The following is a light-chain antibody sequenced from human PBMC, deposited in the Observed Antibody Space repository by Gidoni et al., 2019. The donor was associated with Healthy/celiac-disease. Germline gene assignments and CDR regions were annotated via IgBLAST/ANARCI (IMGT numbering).Light chain of an antibody. J-gene: IGLJ2*01. V-gene: IGLV2-14*01. CDR1: SSDVGGYNY. CDR3: SSYTSSSTPWSVV. Sequence: QSALTQPASVSGSPGQSITLSCTGTSSDVGGYNYVSWYQQHPGEAPKLMIYDVSNRPSGVSNRFSGSKSGNTASLTISGLQAEDEADYYCSSYTSSSTPWSVVFGGGTKLTVL. CDR2: DVS.